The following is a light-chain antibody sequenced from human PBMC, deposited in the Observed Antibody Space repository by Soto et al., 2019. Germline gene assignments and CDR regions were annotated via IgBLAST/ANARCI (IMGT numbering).Light chain of an antibody. V-gene: IGLV1-47*02. Sequence: QSVLTQPPSASGTPGQRVTISCSGSNSNIGSNYVYWYQQLPGTAPKPIIFDVSKRPSGVPNRFSGSKSGNTASLTISGLRAEDEADYYCCSYVGRNTYVFGTGTKLTVL. J-gene: IGLJ1*01. CDR3: CSYVGRNTYV. CDR1: NSNIGSNY. CDR2: DVS.